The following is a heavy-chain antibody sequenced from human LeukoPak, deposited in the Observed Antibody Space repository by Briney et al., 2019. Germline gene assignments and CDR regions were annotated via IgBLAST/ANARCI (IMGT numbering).Heavy chain of an antibody. CDR3: AKAIHSSSSGVVDY. CDR2: IKKDGSER. CDR1: GFTFSSYW. J-gene: IGHJ4*02. D-gene: IGHD6-6*01. Sequence: GGSLRLSCAASGFTFSSYWMNWVRQAPGKGLEWVANIKKDGSERYYVDSVKGRFTISRDNTKKSLYLQMNTLRAEDTVVYYCAKAIHSSSSGVVDYWGQGTLVTVSS. V-gene: IGHV3-7*01.